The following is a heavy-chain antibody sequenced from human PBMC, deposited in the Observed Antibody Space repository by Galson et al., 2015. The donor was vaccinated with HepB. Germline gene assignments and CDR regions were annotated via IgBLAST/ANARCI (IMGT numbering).Heavy chain of an antibody. Sequence: SVKVSCKASGGTFSSYAISWVRQAPGQGLEWMGGIIPIFGTANYAQKFQGRVTITADESTSTAYMELSSLRSEDTAVYYCARDTSRLAPYYYYYMDVWGKGTTVTVSS. CDR1: GGTFSSYA. J-gene: IGHJ6*03. V-gene: IGHV1-69*13. CDR2: IIPIFGTA. CDR3: ARDTSRLAPYYYYYMDV. D-gene: IGHD6-19*01.